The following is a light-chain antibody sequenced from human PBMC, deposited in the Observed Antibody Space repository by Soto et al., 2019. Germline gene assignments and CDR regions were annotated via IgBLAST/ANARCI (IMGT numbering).Light chain of an antibody. CDR3: QQYGNSPGT. V-gene: IGKV3-20*01. J-gene: IGKJ2*01. CDR2: GAS. Sequence: EIVLTQSPGTLSLSPGERATLSCRASHSVSGNFLAWYQQRPGQAPRLLIYGASSRAADIPDRFSGSGSGTDVTLNISRLEPEDFAVYFCQQYGNSPGTFGQGTKLEIK. CDR1: HSVSGNF.